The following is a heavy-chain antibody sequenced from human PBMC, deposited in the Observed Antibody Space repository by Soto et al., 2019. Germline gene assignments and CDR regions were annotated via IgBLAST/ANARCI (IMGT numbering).Heavy chain of an antibody. CDR3: ARDRIAAACSTEYYYGMDV. J-gene: IGHJ6*02. V-gene: IGHV3-53*02. CDR2: IYSGGST. Sequence: EGQLVDTGGGLIEPGGSRRHYGAAPGVTVISNYMSWVRQAPGKGLEWGSVIYSGGSTYYADSVKGRFTISRDNSKNTQYRQMNSLSAEETAVYYCARDRIAAACSTEYYYGMDVWGQVTTVGVSS. D-gene: IGHD6-13*01. CDR1: GVTVISNY.